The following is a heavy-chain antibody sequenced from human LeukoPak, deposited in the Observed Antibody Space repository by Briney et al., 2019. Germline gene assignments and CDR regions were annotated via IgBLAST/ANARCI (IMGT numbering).Heavy chain of an antibody. CDR1: GGSISSYY. D-gene: IGHD2-8*01. CDR3: ARVRPXXTXXXXYXWXDP. V-gene: IGHV4-59*01. CDR2: IYYSGST. Sequence: PSETLSLTCTVSGGSISSYYWSWIRQPPGKGLEWIGYIYYSGSTNYNPSLKSRVTISVDTSKNQFSLKLSSVTAADTAVYYCARVRPXXTXXXXYXWXDPWXXGTLVTV. J-gene: IGHJ5*02.